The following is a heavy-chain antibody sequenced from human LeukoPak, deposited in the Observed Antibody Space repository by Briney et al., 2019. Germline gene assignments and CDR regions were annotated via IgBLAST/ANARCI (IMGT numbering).Heavy chain of an antibody. V-gene: IGHV4-4*02. J-gene: IGHJ5*02. D-gene: IGHD1-26*01. CDR2: IYHSGST. CDR3: ARDKWEPKNWFDP. Sequence: SGTLSLTCAVSGVSISSSNWWSWVRQPPGKGLEWIGEIYHSGSTNYNPSLKSRVTISVDTSKNQFSLKLSSVTAADTAVYYCARDKWEPKNWFDPWGQGTLVTVSS. CDR1: GVSISSSNW.